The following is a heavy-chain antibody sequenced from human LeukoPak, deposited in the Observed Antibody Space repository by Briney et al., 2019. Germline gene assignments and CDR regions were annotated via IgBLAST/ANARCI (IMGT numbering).Heavy chain of an antibody. CDR3: ARDARLNNYCSGGSCYFDY. Sequence: ASVKVSCKASGYTFTSYGISWVRQAPGQGLEWMGWISAYNGNTNCAQKLQGRVTMTTDTSTSTAYMELRSLRSDDTAVYYCARDARLNNYCSGGSCYFDYWGQGTLVTVSS. CDR2: ISAYNGNT. D-gene: IGHD2-15*01. CDR1: GYTFTSYG. J-gene: IGHJ4*02. V-gene: IGHV1-18*01.